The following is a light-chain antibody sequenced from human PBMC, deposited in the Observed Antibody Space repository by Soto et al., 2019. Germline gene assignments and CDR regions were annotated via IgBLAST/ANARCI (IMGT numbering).Light chain of an antibody. J-gene: IGKJ4*01. Sequence: IQLTQSPSSLSASLGDSVSVTCRASQDIRNYLAWYQQKPGKAPKLLICDASTLYSGVPSRFSGSGSGTDFTLTINSLQREDFATYYCQQTYNTPLTFGGGTKVDIK. V-gene: IGKV1-39*01. CDR2: DAS. CDR3: QQTYNTPLT. CDR1: QDIRNY.